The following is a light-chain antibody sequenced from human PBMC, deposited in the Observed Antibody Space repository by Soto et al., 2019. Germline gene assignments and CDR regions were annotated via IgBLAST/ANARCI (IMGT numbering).Light chain of an antibody. Sequence: EIVLTQSPGTLSLSPGERATLSCRASQSVSSSYLAWYQQKPGQAPRLLIYGASSRATGIPDRLSGSGSGTDFTLTISRLEPEDFAVYYWQQYGSSPRYTFGQGTKLEIK. CDR2: GAS. J-gene: IGKJ2*01. CDR1: QSVSSSY. CDR3: QQYGSSPRYT. V-gene: IGKV3-20*01.